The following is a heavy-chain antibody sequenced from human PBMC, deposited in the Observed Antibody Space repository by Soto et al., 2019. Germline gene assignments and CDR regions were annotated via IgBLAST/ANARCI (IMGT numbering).Heavy chain of an antibody. CDR2: LSSNGIGT. CDR1: GFTVSSFG. Sequence: GGSRRLSCSVSGFTVSSFGMHWVRQAPGKGLEHVSTLSSNGIGTYYADSVKGRFTFSRDTSKNTLYLQMSSLRTEDTAVYYCVKDMGQAAVGIRYPYGLDVWGLGTTVT. D-gene: IGHD6-13*01. J-gene: IGHJ6*02. CDR3: VKDMGQAAVGIRYPYGLDV. V-gene: IGHV3-64D*06.